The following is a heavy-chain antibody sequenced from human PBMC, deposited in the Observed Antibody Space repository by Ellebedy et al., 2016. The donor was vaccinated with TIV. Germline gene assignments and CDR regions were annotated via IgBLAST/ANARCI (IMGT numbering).Heavy chain of an antibody. D-gene: IGHD4-17*01. CDR1: GFNFRSYW. J-gene: IGHJ5*02. V-gene: IGHV3-7*01. CDR3: ARRASYGDYAVQVNPWFDP. CDR2: IRQEGDEI. Sequence: GESLKISCAASGFNFRSYWMTWVRQAPGKGLEWVAKIRQEGDEIYYVESVKGRFTISRDNAKNSLFLQMNRLRVEDTAVYYCARRASYGDYAVQVNPWFDPWGQGTLVTVFS.